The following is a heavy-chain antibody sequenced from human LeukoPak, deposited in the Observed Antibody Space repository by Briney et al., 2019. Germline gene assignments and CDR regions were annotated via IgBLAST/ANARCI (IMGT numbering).Heavy chain of an antibody. V-gene: IGHV1-69*05. D-gene: IGHD3-22*01. CDR3: ARRGLTYYYDSSGYYYGAFDI. Sequence: SVTVSCKTSGYTFTKYLIHWVRQAPGQGLEWMGGIIPIFGTANYAQKFQGRVTITTDESTSTAYMELSSLRSEDTAVYYCARRGLTYYYDSSGYYYGAFDIWGQGTMVTVSS. J-gene: IGHJ3*02. CDR2: IIPIFGTA. CDR1: GYTFTKYL.